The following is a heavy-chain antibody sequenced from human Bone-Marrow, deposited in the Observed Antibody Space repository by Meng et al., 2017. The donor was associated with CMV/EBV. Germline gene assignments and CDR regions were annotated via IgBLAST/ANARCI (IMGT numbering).Heavy chain of an antibody. D-gene: IGHD3-3*01. V-gene: IGHV3-7*01. J-gene: IGHJ5*02. Sequence: GESLKISCVGSGFSFSSYWMSWGRQAPGKGLEWVATIKPDGSEVHYVDSVKGRFTISRDNAKNSLYLQMDSLRAEDTAVYYCASNSIFALFYPWGQGVLVTVSS. CDR1: GFSFSSYW. CDR2: IKPDGSEV. CDR3: ASNSIFALFYP.